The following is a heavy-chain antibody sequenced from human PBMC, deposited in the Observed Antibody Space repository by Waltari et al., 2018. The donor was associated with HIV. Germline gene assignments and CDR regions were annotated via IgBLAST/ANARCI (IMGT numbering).Heavy chain of an antibody. CDR3: ARVGYSSSNTFDY. CDR2: MNPNSGNT. J-gene: IGHJ4*02. D-gene: IGHD6-6*01. Sequence: INWVRQATGQGLEWMGWMNPNSGNTGYAQKFQGRVTMTRNTSISTAYMELSSLRSEDTAVYYCARVGYSSSNTFDYWGQGTLVTVSS. V-gene: IGHV1-8*01.